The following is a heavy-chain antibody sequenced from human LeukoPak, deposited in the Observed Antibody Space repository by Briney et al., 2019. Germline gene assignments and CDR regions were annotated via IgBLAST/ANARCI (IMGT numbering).Heavy chain of an antibody. V-gene: IGHV1-8*03. J-gene: IGHJ4*02. CDR2: MNPNSGNT. CDR3: ARAKYYDSSGYPLDY. CDR1: GYTFTSYD. D-gene: IGHD3-22*01. Sequence: ASVKVSCKASGYTFTSYDSNWVRQATGQGLEWVGWMNPNSGNTGYAQKFQGRVTITRNTSISTAYMELSSLRSEDTAVYYCARAKYYDSSGYPLDYWGQGTLVTVSS.